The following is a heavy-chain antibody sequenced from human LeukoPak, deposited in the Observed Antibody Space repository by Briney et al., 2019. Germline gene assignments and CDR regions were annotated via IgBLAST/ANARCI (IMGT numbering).Heavy chain of an antibody. V-gene: IGHV1-69*05. Sequence: SVKVSCKASGGTFSSYAISWVRQAPGQGLEWMGGIIPIFGTANYAQKFQGRVTIATDESTSTAYMELSSLRSEDTAVYYCAREHLEMGTTTPFDYWGQGTLVTVSS. CDR1: GGTFSSYA. D-gene: IGHD5-24*01. CDR3: AREHLEMGTTTPFDY. CDR2: IIPIFGTA. J-gene: IGHJ4*02.